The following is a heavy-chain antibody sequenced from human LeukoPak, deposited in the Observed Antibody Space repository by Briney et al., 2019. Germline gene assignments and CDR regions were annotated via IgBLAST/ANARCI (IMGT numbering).Heavy chain of an antibody. J-gene: IGHJ3*02. V-gene: IGHV4-59*08. Sequence: SETLSLTCTVSGVSIGGYYWSWLRQPPGKGLEWLGYTHHSGTTNYNPSVGSRLTTSVDTSRKQVSLKLSSVTAADTAVYYCARHSADRAFDIWGHGTMVTVSS. CDR1: GVSIGGYY. CDR2: THHSGTT. D-gene: IGHD6-25*01. CDR3: ARHSADRAFDI.